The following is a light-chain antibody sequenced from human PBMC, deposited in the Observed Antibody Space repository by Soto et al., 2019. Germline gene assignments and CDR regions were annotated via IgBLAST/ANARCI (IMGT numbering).Light chain of an antibody. CDR3: QQYYSTPPYT. Sequence: DIVMTQSPDSLAVSLGERATINCTSSQSVLYSSNNKNYFAWYQQKPGQPPKLLIYWASTRESGVPDRFSGSGSGTDFTLTISSLQAEDVAVYYCQQYYSTPPYTCGQGPKLEIK. CDR1: QSVLYSSNNKNY. CDR2: WAS. J-gene: IGKJ2*01. V-gene: IGKV4-1*01.